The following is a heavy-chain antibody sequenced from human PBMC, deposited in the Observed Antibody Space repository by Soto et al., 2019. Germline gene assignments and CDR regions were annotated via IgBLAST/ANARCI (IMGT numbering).Heavy chain of an antibody. CDR1: GDSVSSNSAA. V-gene: IGHV6-1*01. Sequence: SQTLSLTCAISGDSVSSNSAAWNWIRQSPSRGLEWLGRTYYRSKWYNDYAVSVKSRITVTPATSMYKFSLQLNSVTPEDTAVYYWASSGESWNEDWFDPWGQGTLVTVSS. D-gene: IGHD2-15*01. CDR3: ASSGESWNEDWFDP. CDR2: TYYRSKWYN. J-gene: IGHJ5*02.